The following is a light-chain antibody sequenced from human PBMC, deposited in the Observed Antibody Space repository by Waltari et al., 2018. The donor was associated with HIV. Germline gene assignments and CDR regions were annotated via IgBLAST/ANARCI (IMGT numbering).Light chain of an antibody. CDR1: SSDVGAYDF. CDR3: TSYASNNNYV. V-gene: IGLV2-8*01. J-gene: IGLJ1*01. Sequence: QSALTQPPSASGSPGQSVTISCTGTSSDVGAYDFVSWYQQHPGKVPKLIISEVTKRPSVVPDRFFGSKSDNTASLTISGLQAEDEADYYCTSYASNNNYVCGTGTKVTVL. CDR2: EVT.